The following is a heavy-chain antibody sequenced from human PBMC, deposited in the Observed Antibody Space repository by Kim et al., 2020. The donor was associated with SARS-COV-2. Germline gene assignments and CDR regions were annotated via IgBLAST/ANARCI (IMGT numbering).Heavy chain of an antibody. CDR1: GYTFTKLS. J-gene: IGHJ4*02. CDR3: ARTICCRYVYTEY. V-gene: IGHV7-4-1*02. D-gene: IGHD2-15*01. CDR2: FNPENGET. Sequence: ASVKVSCKASGYTFTKLSIHWVRQAPGKGLEWMGWFNPENGETMYAQDFKGRFIFSLDTSVNTAYLQLTSLKTEDTALYYCARTICCRYVYTEYCGQG.